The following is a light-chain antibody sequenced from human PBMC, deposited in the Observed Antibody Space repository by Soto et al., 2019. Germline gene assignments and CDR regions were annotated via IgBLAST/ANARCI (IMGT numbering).Light chain of an antibody. J-gene: IGLJ1*01. CDR3: CSYSTSTAHNYV. CDR1: SSDIGGYNY. Sequence: SVLTQPASVSGSPGQSITVSCTGTSSDIGGYNYVSWYQHHPGKAPQLIIYEVNLRPSGVSDRFSASKSGDTASLTISGLQAGDEADYYCCSYSTSTAHNYVFGTGTKVTVL. CDR2: EVN. V-gene: IGLV2-14*01.